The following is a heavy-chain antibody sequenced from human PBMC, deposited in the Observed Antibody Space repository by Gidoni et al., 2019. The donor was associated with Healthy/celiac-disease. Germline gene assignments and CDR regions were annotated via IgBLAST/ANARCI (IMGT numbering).Heavy chain of an antibody. V-gene: IGHV5-51*01. D-gene: IGHD4-17*01. Sequence: EVQLVQSGAEVKKPGESLKISCKGSGYSFTSYWIGWVRQMPGKGLEWMGIIYPGDSDTRYSPSCQGQVTTSADKSISTAYLQWSSLKASDTAMYYCARRDYGGVYYYGMDVWGQGTTVTVSS. CDR3: ARRDYGGVYYYGMDV. CDR1: GYSFTSYW. J-gene: IGHJ6*02. CDR2: IYPGDSDT.